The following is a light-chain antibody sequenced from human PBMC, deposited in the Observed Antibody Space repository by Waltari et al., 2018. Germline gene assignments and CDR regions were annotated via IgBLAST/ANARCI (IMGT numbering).Light chain of an antibody. CDR2: EVT. Sequence: QSALTQPPSASGSPGQSVTISCSGTSRDVGAYDYVSWYQQHPGKAPKLMIYEVTERPSGVPSRFSGSKSDNTASLTVSGLQADDEADYYCCSYAGHSWVFGGGTRLTVL. V-gene: IGLV2-8*01. J-gene: IGLJ3*02. CDR1: SRDVGAYDY. CDR3: CSYAGHSWV.